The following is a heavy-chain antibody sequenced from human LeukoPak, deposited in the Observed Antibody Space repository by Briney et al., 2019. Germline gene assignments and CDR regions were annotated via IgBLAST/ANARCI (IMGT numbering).Heavy chain of an antibody. CDR3: ARDIDDTGFDY. CDR2: ISSSSSYI. D-gene: IGHD3-22*01. J-gene: IGHJ4*02. V-gene: IGHV3-21*01. Sequence: GGSLRLSCAASGFTFSSYSMNWVRQAPWKGLEWVSSISSSSSYIYYADSVKGRFTISRDNAKNSLYLQMNSLRAEDTAVYYCARDIDDTGFDYWGQGTLVTVSS. CDR1: GFTFSSYS.